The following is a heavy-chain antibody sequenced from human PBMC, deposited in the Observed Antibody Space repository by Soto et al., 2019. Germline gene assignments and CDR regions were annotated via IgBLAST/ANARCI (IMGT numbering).Heavy chain of an antibody. CDR3: ASWGRAYGPHGGY. J-gene: IGHJ4*02. Sequence: QLQLQESGPGLVKPSETLSLTCTVSGGSISSSSYYWGWIRQPPGKGLEWIGSIYYSGSTYYNPSLKSRVTISVDTSKNQFSLKLSSVTAANTAVYYCASWGRAYGPHGGYWGQGTLVTVSS. CDR2: IYYSGST. V-gene: IGHV4-39*01. D-gene: IGHD3-16*01. CDR1: GGSISSSSYY.